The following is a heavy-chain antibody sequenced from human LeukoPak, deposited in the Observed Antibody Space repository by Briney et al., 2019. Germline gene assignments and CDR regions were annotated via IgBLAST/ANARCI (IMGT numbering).Heavy chain of an antibody. Sequence: GASVKFSCKVSGYTLTELSIHWVRQAPGKGLDWRGGFDPEVGETIYAQTFQSRVTMPSDTSTDTAYITLSSPTSEHTAVHYSANSRVGGVDYWGQGTLVTVSS. CDR3: ANSRVGGVDY. J-gene: IGHJ4*02. D-gene: IGHD2-15*01. CDR2: FDPEVGET. CDR1: GYTLTELS. V-gene: IGHV1-24*01.